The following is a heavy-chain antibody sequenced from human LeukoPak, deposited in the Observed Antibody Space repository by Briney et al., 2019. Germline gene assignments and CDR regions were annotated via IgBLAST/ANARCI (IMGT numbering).Heavy chain of an antibody. CDR2: ISSSLSST. CDR3: ARDEALDY. Sequence: GGSLRLSCVASGFTFSSFSMNWVRQAPGKGLEWVSSISSSLSSTYYADSVKARFTISRDNSKNSLYLQMNSLRAEDTAVYYCARDEALDYWGQGTLVTVSS. V-gene: IGHV3-21*01. J-gene: IGHJ4*02. CDR1: GFTFSSFS.